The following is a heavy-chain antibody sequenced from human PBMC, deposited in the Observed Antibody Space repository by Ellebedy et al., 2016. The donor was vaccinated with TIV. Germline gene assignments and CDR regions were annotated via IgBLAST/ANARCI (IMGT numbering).Heavy chain of an antibody. Sequence: MPSETLSLTYAVYGGSFSGYYWSWIRQPPGKGLEWIGEINHSGSTNYNPSLKSRVTISVDTSKNQFSLKLSSVTAADTAVYYCARPVRYSQVRYFDYWGQGTLVTVSS. J-gene: IGHJ4*02. V-gene: IGHV4-34*01. D-gene: IGHD3-10*02. CDR3: ARPVRYSQVRYFDY. CDR1: GGSFSGYY. CDR2: INHSGST.